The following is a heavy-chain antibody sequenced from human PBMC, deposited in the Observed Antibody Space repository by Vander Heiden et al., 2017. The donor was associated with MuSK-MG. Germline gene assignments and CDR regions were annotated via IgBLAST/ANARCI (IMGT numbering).Heavy chain of an antibody. D-gene: IGHD2-2*01. CDR3: TRAIWCSHTTCFWEGWFFP. J-gene: IGHJ5*02. Sequence: EAQLLESGGGVTGPGGSLRLSFVPSGFAFYDYGMNWVRHAPGRGLEWVAGINENGGTTGYADSVKGRFLISRDNAKNSLYLQMNSLRAEDTALYHCTRAIWCSHTTCFWEGWFFPWGQGTPVTVSS. CDR1: GFAFYDYG. V-gene: IGHV3-20*02. CDR2: INENGGTT.